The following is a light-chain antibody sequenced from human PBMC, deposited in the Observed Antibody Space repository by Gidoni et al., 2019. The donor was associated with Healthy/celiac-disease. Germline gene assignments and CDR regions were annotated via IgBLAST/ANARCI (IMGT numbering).Light chain of an antibody. J-gene: IGKJ5*01. CDR1: QSVSSSY. CDR2: GAS. Sequence: DSVLTQYPGTLSLSPGDRATIPCRASQSVSSSYLAWYQQKPGQAPRLLIYGASSRATGIPDRFSGSGSGTDFTLTIRRLEPEDFAVYYCYHYCSSPFGQXTRLEIK. V-gene: IGKV3-20*01. CDR3: YHYCSSP.